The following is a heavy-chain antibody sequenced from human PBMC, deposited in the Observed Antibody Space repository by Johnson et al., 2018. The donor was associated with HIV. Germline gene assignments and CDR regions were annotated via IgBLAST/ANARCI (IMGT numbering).Heavy chain of an antibody. CDR1: GFTFSSYG. V-gene: IGHV3-33*06. D-gene: IGHD5-24*01. Sequence: QMLLVESGGGVVQPGRSLRLSCAASGFTFSSYGMHWVRQAPGKGLEWVAVIWYDGSNKYYADSVKGRFTISRDNSKNTLYLQMNSLRAEDTAVYYCAKDHSQMATIVCAFDIWGQGTMVTVSS. CDR2: IWYDGSNK. J-gene: IGHJ3*02. CDR3: AKDHSQMATIVCAFDI.